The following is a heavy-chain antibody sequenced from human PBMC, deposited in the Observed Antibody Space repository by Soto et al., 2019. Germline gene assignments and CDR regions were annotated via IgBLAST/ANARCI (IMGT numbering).Heavy chain of an antibody. V-gene: IGHV4-31*03. CDR3: VIDPAGSLTFYYGLDV. J-gene: IGHJ6*02. CDR1: GGSINIGGYY. Sequence: SETLSLTCTVSGGSINIGGYYWSWIRQLPGKGLEWIGYIYYAGSYFYNPSLKSRVTISIDTSKNQFSLNLTSVTAADTAVYYCVIDPAGSLTFYYGLDVWGQGTTVTVSS. CDR2: IYYAGSY.